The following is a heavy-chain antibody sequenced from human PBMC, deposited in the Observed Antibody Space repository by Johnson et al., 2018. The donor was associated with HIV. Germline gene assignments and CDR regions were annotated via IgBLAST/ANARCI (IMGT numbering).Heavy chain of an antibody. Sequence: VQLVESGGGVVRPGGSLRLSCAASGFTFDDYGMSWVRQAPGKGLEWVSGINWNGGSTGYADSVKGRFTISRDNAKNSLYLQMSSLRAEDTALYYCARDSGMYYYGSGSFIWGQGTMVTVSS. CDR2: INWNGGST. J-gene: IGHJ3*02. CDR1: GFTFDDYG. D-gene: IGHD3-10*01. V-gene: IGHV3-20*04. CDR3: ARDSGMYYYGSGSFI.